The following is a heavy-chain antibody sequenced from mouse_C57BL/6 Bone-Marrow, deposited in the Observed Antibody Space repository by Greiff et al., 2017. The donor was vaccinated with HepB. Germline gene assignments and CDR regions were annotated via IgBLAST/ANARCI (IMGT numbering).Heavy chain of an antibody. Sequence: QVQLQQSGAELVRPGASVTLSCKASGYTFTDYEMHWVKQTPVHGLEWIGAIDPETGGTAYNQKFKGKAILTADKSSSTAYMELRSLTSEVSAVYYCTRFHYYYGSAYWYFDVWGTGTTVTVSS. D-gene: IGHD1-1*01. CDR2: IDPETGGT. J-gene: IGHJ1*03. CDR1: GYTFTDYE. CDR3: TRFHYYYGSAYWYFDV. V-gene: IGHV1-15*01.